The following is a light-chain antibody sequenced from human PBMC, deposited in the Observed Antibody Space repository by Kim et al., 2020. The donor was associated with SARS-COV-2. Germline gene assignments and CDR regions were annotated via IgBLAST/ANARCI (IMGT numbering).Light chain of an antibody. Sequence: ASVGDRVTIICRASKDIAKSLNWYQKKPGKAPRLLIYDAANVEVGVPSRFSGSGSGTVFTLTINSLQPEDIATYYCQQFYNLPITFGQGTRLEIK. CDR1: KDIAKS. J-gene: IGKJ5*01. V-gene: IGKV1-33*01. CDR3: QQFYNLPIT. CDR2: DAA.